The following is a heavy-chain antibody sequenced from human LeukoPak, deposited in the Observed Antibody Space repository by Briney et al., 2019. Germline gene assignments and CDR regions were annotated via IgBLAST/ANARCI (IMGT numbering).Heavy chain of an antibody. V-gene: IGHV4-34*01. J-gene: IGHJ4*02. CDR2: INHRGST. CDR3: ARGPYCSGTSCYKYYFDY. Sequence: SETLSLTCAVYGGPFSGYYWSWIRQPPGKGLEWIGEINHRGSTNYNPSLKSRVTISIDTSKNQFSLNLWSVTAADTAVYYCARGPYCSGTSCYKYYFDYWGQGTLVTVSS. CDR1: GGPFSGYY. D-gene: IGHD2-2*01.